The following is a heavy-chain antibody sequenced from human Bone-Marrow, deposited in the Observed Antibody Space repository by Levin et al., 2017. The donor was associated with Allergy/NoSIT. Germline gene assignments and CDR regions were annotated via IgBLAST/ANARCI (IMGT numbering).Heavy chain of an antibody. V-gene: IGHV4-30-2*06. CDR1: GGSITSGGNS. J-gene: IGHJ4*02. Sequence: LRLSCDVSGGSITSGGNSWNWIRQSPGKGLEWLGYIYQSGLPYYNPSLKSRFPMSIDGSRNQFSLILTSVTAADTAMYYCARAAVRASSYFDFWGLGTLVTVSS. D-gene: IGHD2/OR15-2a*01. CDR3: ARAAVRASSYFDF. CDR2: IYQSGLP.